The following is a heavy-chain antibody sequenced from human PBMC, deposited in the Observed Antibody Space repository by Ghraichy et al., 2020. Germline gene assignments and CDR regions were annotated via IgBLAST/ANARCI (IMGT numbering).Heavy chain of an antibody. V-gene: IGHV1-2*02. CDR3: ARDPLHTGITMIVVAPNDY. CDR1: GYTFTGYY. D-gene: IGHD3-22*01. J-gene: IGHJ4*02. Sequence: ASVKVSCKASGYTFTGYYMHWVRQAPGQGLEWMGWINPNSGGTNYAQKFQGRVTMTRDTSISTAYMELSRLRSDDTAVYYCARDPLHTGITMIVVAPNDYWGQGTLVTVSS. CDR2: INPNSGGT.